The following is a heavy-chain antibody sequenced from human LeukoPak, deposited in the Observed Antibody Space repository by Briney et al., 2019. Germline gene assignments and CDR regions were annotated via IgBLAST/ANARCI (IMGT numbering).Heavy chain of an antibody. CDR2: IYYSGSS. Sequence: KTSETLSLTCAVYGGSFSGYYWSWIRQHPGKGLEWIGYIYYSGSSYYNPSLRSRVTISVDTSKNHFSLKLSSVTAADTAVYYCARNRDGYNSFDYWGQGTLVTVSS. J-gene: IGHJ4*02. D-gene: IGHD5-24*01. CDR3: ARNRDGYNSFDY. V-gene: IGHV4-31*11. CDR1: GGSFSGYY.